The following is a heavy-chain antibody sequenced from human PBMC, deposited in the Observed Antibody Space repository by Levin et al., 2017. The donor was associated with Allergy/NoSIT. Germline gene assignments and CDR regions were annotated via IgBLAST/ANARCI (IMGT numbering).Heavy chain of an antibody. Sequence: PGGSLRLSCAASGFTFSSYGMHWVRQAPGKGLEWVAVISYDGSDKYYADSVKGRFTISRDNSKNTLYLQMNSLRAEDTAVYYCARRRDPTRGMDVWGQGTTVTVSS. CDR2: ISYDGSDK. CDR3: ARRRDPTRGMDV. CDR1: GFTFSSYG. V-gene: IGHV3-30*03. J-gene: IGHJ6*02.